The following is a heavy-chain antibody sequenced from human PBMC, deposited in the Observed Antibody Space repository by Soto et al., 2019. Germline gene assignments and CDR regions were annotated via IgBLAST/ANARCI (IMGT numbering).Heavy chain of an antibody. J-gene: IGHJ5*02. CDR1: GYSSNSYG. V-gene: IGHV1-18*01. CDR2: ISASSGNT. Sequence: QTQLVQSGPEVKNPGASVKVSCKASGYSSNSYGISWVRQAPGQGLEWMGWISASSGNTSYAEELQGRVTMTTDSATSTAYMELRSLTSDDTAVYYCARETKFYGFWSGYYRFDTWGQGTLVSVSS. D-gene: IGHD3-3*01. CDR3: ARETKFYGFWSGYYRFDT.